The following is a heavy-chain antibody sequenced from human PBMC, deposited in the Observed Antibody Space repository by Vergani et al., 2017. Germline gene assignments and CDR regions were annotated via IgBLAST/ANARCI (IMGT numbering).Heavy chain of an antibody. J-gene: IGHJ3*02. CDR1: GFTFSSYW. D-gene: IGHD3-22*01. CDR2: IKQDGSEK. Sequence: EVQLVESGGGLVQPGGSLRLSCAASGFTFSSYWMSWVRQAPGKGLEWVANIKQDGSEKYYVDSVKGRFTISRDNAKSSLYLQMNSLRAEDTAVYYCARDLVSYDSSGYYYIAFDIWGQGTMVTVSS. V-gene: IGHV3-7*03. CDR3: ARDLVSYDSSGYYYIAFDI.